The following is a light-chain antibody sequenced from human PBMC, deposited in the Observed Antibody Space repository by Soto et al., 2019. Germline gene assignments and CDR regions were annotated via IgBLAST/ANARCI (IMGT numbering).Light chain of an antibody. CDR2: AAS. Sequence: DIQMTQSPSSLSPSVGDRVTITCRASQSISSYLNWYQQKPGKAPKLLIYAASSLQSGVPSRFSGRGSGTDFTLTISSLQPEDVATYHCQQSYSTPPWTFGQGTKVEIK. CDR3: QQSYSTPPWT. J-gene: IGKJ1*01. V-gene: IGKV1-39*01. CDR1: QSISSY.